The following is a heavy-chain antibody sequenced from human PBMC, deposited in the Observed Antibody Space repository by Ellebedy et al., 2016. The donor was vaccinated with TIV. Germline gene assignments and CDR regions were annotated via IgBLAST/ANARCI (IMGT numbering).Heavy chain of an antibody. CDR3: ARDRVHYAHFDY. J-gene: IGHJ4*02. V-gene: IGHV3-30*03. D-gene: IGHD4-17*01. Sequence: GGSLRLXXAASGFTFSIYGMHWVRQAPGKGLDWVARISYDGTKKLYADSVQGRFTISRDNSKNTLYLQMNSLRAEDTAVYYCARDRVHYAHFDYWGQGTLVTVSS. CDR1: GFTFSIYG. CDR2: ISYDGTKK.